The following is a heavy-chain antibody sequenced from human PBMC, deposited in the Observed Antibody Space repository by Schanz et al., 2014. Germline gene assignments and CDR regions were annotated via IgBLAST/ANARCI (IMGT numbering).Heavy chain of an antibody. CDR3: TRDVRLDRRGNWFDP. J-gene: IGHJ5*02. CDR2: ISGGGGTT. D-gene: IGHD1-1*01. Sequence: EVQLAESGGGLVQPGGSLRLSCAASGFTFSSYAMSWVRQAPGKGLEWVSAISGGGGTTYYADSVKGRFTISRDNSKNTLFLQMNSLRAEDTAVYYCTRDVRLDRRGNWFDPWGQGTLVTVSS. CDR1: GFTFSSYA. V-gene: IGHV3-23*04.